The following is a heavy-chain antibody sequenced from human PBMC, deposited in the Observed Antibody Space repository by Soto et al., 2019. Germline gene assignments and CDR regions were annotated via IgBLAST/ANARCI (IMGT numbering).Heavy chain of an antibody. CDR3: ARVGKEVAARPDDGMDV. V-gene: IGHV3-48*03. CDR2: ISSSGSTI. J-gene: IGHJ6*02. D-gene: IGHD6-6*01. Sequence: GVLRLSCAASGFTFSSYEMNWVRQAPGKGLEWVSYISSSGSTIYYADSVKGRFTISRDNAKNSLYLQMNSLRAEDTAVYYCARVGKEVAARPDDGMDVWGQGTTVTVSS. CDR1: GFTFSSYE.